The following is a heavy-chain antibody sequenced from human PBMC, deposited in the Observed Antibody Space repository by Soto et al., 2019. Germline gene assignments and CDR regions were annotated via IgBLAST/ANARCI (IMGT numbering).Heavy chain of an antibody. CDR1: GFTFSSYS. D-gene: IGHD5-18*01. CDR2: ISSSSSTI. CDR3: ARDGYSYGTGWFDP. Sequence: GGSLRLSCAASGFTFSSYSMNWVRQAPGKGLEWVSYISSSSSTIYYADSVKGRFTISRDNAKNTLYLQMNSLRAEDTAVYYCARDGYSYGTGWFDPWGQGTLVTVSS. V-gene: IGHV3-48*01. J-gene: IGHJ5*02.